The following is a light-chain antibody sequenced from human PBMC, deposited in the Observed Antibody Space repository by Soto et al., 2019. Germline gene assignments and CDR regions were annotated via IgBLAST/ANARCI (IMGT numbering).Light chain of an antibody. J-gene: IGKJ5*01. CDR1: QSVTSNY. CDR2: GAS. Sequence: EIVFTQSPGTLSLSPGERATLSCRASQSVTSNYLGWYQQKPGQAPRLLIYGASTRATGIPDRFSGSGSGTDFTLTISRLEPEDFAVYYCQQYGSSGTVFGQGTRLEIK. CDR3: QQYGSSGTV. V-gene: IGKV3-20*01.